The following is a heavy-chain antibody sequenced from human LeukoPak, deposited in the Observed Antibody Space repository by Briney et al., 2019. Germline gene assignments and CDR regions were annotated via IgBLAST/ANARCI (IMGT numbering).Heavy chain of an antibody. V-gene: IGHV4-61*01. CDR3: ARDSPSYYYDSSGYCFDS. J-gene: IGHJ4*02. Sequence: SETLSLTCTVSGGSVSSGSYYWSWIRQPPGKGLEWIGYIYYSARTTYNPSLESRVTMSVDTSKNQLSLKVSSVTAADTAVYYCARDSPSYYYDSSGYCFDSWGQGTLVTVSS. CDR2: IYYSART. D-gene: IGHD3-22*01. CDR1: GGSVSSGSYY.